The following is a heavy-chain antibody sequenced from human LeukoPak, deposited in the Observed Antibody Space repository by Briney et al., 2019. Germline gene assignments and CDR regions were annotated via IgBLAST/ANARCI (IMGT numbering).Heavy chain of an antibody. CDR2: INHSGST. Sequence: SETLSLTCAVYGGSFSGYYWSWIRQPPGKGLEWIGEINHSGSTNYNPSLKSRVTISVDTSKNQFSLKLSSVTAADTAVYYCARDRYYYDSSGRLIMSKYYFDYWGQGTLVTVSS. CDR1: GGSFSGYY. CDR3: ARDRYYYDSSGRLIMSKYYFDY. D-gene: IGHD3-22*01. V-gene: IGHV4-34*01. J-gene: IGHJ4*02.